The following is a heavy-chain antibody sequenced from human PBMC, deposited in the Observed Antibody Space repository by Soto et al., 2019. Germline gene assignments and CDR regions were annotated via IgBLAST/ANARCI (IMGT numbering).Heavy chain of an antibody. CDR3: ARLPRTTVAGSGTDY. V-gene: IGHV4-39*01. CDR2: MSSSGRT. Sequence: QLQLRESGPGLVKPSETLSLTCTVSGVSISTSDYFWGWIRQPPGKGLEWIASMSSSGRTFYNPSLKSRVTMSGDMYENQFSLRLNSVTAADTAVYYCARLPRTTVAGSGTDYWGQGTLVTVSS. CDR1: GVSISTSDYF. D-gene: IGHD6-19*01. J-gene: IGHJ4*02.